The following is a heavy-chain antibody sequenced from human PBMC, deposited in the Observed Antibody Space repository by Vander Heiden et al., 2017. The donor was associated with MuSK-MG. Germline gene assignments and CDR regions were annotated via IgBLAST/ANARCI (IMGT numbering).Heavy chain of an antibody. V-gene: IGHV1-8*01. J-gene: IGHJ6*02. CDR3: ARGTTYYYYYGMDV. D-gene: IGHD1-1*01. Sequence: VQLVQSGAEVKKPGASVKVSCTAAGYTLTSDDINWVRKATGQGLEWIGWMNPNSGNTGYAQKFQGRVTMTRNTSISTAYMELSSLRSEDTAVYYCARGTTYYYYYGMDVWGQGTTVTVSS. CDR2: MNPNSGNT. CDR1: GYTLTSDD.